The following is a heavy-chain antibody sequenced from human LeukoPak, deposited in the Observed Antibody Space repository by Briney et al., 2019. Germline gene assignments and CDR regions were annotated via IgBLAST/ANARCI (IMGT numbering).Heavy chain of an antibody. V-gene: IGHV3-7*03. Sequence: PGGSLRLSCAASGFSFSSTWMTWVRQTPGKGLELVSNINIDGSQRYHAYSVEGRFTTSRDNVKNTLYLQMNSLRVEDTAVYYCARDPGRGALDYWGQGALVIVSS. CDR3: ARDPGRGALDY. J-gene: IGHJ4*02. CDR1: GFSFSSTW. D-gene: IGHD3-10*01. CDR2: INIDGSQR.